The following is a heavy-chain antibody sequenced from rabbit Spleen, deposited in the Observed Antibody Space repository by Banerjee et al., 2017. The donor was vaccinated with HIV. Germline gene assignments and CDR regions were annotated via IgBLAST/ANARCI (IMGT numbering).Heavy chain of an antibody. V-gene: IGHV1S45*01. CDR1: GLSFSSGLP. CDR2: IDTGDGRT. CDR3: AREFGYGNVVDL. Sequence: QEQLVESGGGLVQPGASLTLTCKTSGLSFSSGLPMCWVRQAPGKGLEWIATIDTGDGRTYYASWVNGRFTISKTSSTTVTLQMTSLTGADTATYFCAREFGYGNVVDLWGPGTLVTVS. D-gene: IGHD5-1*01. J-gene: IGHJ4*01.